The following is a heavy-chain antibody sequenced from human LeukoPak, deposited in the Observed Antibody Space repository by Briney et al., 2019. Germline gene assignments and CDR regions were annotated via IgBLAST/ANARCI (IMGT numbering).Heavy chain of an antibody. CDR2: ISSSSSTI. D-gene: IGHD3-3*01. CDR1: GFTFSSYS. J-gene: IGHJ4*02. V-gene: IGHV3-48*01. Sequence: GGSLRLSCAASGFTFSSYSMNWVRRAPGKGLEWVSYISSSSSTIYYADSVKGRFTISRDNAKNSLYLQMNSLRAEDTAVYYCARDRRYDFWSGYLDYWGQGTLVTVSS. CDR3: ARDRRYDFWSGYLDY.